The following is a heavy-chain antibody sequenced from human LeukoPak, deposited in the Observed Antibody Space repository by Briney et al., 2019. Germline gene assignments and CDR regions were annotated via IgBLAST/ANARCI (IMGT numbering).Heavy chain of an antibody. CDR1: GYSISSGYY. J-gene: IGHJ4*02. Sequence: PSETLSLTCTVSGYSISSGYYWGWIRQPPGKGLEWIGSIYHSGSTYYNPSLKSRVTISVDTSKNQFSLKLSSVTAADTAVYYCARGPGVRDHDYWGQGTLVTVSS. V-gene: IGHV4-38-2*02. CDR3: ARGPGVRDHDY. CDR2: IYHSGST.